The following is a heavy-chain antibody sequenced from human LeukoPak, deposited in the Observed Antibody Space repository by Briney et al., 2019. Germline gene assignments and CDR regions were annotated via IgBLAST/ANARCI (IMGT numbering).Heavy chain of an antibody. CDR3: ARDPTYYYDSSGYYYGEWGAFDI. V-gene: IGHV3-21*01. D-gene: IGHD3-22*01. J-gene: IGHJ3*02. CDR1: GFTFSSYS. CDR2: ISSSSSYI. Sequence: PGGSLRLSCAASGFTFSSYSMNWVRQAPGKGLEWVSSISSSSSYIYYADSVKGRFTISRDNAKNSLYLQMNSLRAEDTAVYYCARDPTYYYDSSGYYYGEWGAFDIWGQGTMVTVSS.